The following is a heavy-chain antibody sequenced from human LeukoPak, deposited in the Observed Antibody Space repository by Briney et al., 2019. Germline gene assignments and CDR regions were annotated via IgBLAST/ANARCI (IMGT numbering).Heavy chain of an antibody. V-gene: IGHV3-30*04. D-gene: IGHD2-2*01. CDR3: AGGQDIVLVPAALPGYY. J-gene: IGHJ4*02. CDR2: ISYDGSNK. CDR1: GFTFSSYA. Sequence: GGSLRLSCAASGFTFSSYAMHWVRQAPGKGLEWVAVISYDGSNKYYADSVKGRFTISRDNSKNTLYLQMNSLRPVDTAVYYCAGGQDIVLVPAALPGYYWGQGTLVTISS.